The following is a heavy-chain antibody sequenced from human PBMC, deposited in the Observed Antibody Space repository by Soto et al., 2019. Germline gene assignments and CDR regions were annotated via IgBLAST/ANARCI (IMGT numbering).Heavy chain of an antibody. CDR1: GFTFSNYW. CDR2: IYGGGTR. J-gene: IGHJ4*02. CDR3: ATSPANRGWYSYFDY. Sequence: GGSLRLSCAASGFTFSNYWMHWVRQAPGKGLEWVAVIYGGGTRYYADSVKGRFIISSDSSKNTVYLQMNSLRAEDTAIYYCATSPANRGWYSYFDYWGKGTLVTVSS. V-gene: IGHV3-66*01. D-gene: IGHD6-19*01.